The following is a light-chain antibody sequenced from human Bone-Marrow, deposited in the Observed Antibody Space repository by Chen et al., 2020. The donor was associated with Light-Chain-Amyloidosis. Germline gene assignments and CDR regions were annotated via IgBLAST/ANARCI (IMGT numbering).Light chain of an antibody. CDR2: DDS. V-gene: IGLV3-21*02. Sequence: SSVLTQPSSVSVATGQTATIACGGNNIGSTSVHWYQQTPGRAPLLVVYDDSDRPSGIPERLSGSNAGNTATLTISVVEAEDEADYYCQVWDRSSDRPVFGGGTKLTVL. CDR3: QVWDRSSDRPV. CDR1: NIGSTS. J-gene: IGLJ3*02.